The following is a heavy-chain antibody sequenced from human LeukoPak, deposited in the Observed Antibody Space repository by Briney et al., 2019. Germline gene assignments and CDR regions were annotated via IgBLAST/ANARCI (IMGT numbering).Heavy chain of an antibody. D-gene: IGHD4/OR15-4a*01. V-gene: IGHV3-30*02. Sequence: GGSLRLSCAASGFIFSSYGMHWVRQAPDKGLEWVAFIRYDGSRKYYADSVKGRFTISRDNSRDTLYLQMNSLRVEDTAMYYCAKVSLNMVNDAFDIWGQGTMVSVSS. CDR1: GFIFSSYG. J-gene: IGHJ3*02. CDR2: IRYDGSRK. CDR3: AKVSLNMVNDAFDI.